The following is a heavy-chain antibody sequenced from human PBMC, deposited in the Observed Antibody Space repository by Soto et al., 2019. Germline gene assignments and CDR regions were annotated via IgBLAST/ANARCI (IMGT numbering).Heavy chain of an antibody. Sequence: GGSLRLSCAASGFTFSDHYMDCVRQAPGKGLEWVGRTRNKANSDTTEYAASVKGRFTISRDDSKNSLYLHMNSLKTEDTAVYYCARDVYSGGYYVDYWGQGTLVTVSS. CDR1: GFTFSDHY. CDR2: TRNKANSDTT. CDR3: ARDVYSGGYYVDY. D-gene: IGHD6-19*01. J-gene: IGHJ4*02. V-gene: IGHV3-72*01.